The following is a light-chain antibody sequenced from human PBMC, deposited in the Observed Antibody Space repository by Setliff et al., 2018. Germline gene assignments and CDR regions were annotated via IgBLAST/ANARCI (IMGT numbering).Light chain of an antibody. CDR2: EVT. V-gene: IGLV2-8*01. CDR3: SSYAASYNPYV. CDR1: SRDIGAYKF. Sequence: QSALAQPPSASGSPGQSLTISCTGTSRDIGAYKFVSWYQQHPGKAPRLIIYEVTKRPSGVPDRFSGSKSGNTASLTASGLQAEDEADYYCSSYAASYNPYVFGSGTKVTVL. J-gene: IGLJ1*01.